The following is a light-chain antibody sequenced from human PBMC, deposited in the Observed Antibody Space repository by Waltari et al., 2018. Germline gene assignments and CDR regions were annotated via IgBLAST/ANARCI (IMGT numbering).Light chain of an antibody. V-gene: IGKV4-1*01. CDR1: QSLLYSSNNKNY. CDR3: QQYYSSPWT. CDR2: WAT. J-gene: IGKJ1*01. Sequence: DIVMTQSPDSLAVSLGERATINCKSSQSLLYSSNNKNYLAWYQQKPGQPPKLLMYWATTQESGVPERFSGSGSGTDFTLTISSLQAEDVAVYYCQQYYSSPWTFGQGTKVEIK.